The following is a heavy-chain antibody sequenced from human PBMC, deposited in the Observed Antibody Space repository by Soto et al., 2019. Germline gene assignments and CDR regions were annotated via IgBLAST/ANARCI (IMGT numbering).Heavy chain of an antibody. CDR2: ISAYNGNT. Sequence: GASVKVSCKASGYTFTSYGISWVRQAPGQGLEWMGWISAYNGNTNYAQKLQGRVTMTTDTSTSTAYMELRSLRSDDTAVYYCARARGTSITIFKTGRHMDVWGKGTTVTVSS. J-gene: IGHJ6*03. D-gene: IGHD3-3*01. CDR3: ARARGTSITIFKTGRHMDV. V-gene: IGHV1-18*01. CDR1: GYTFTSYG.